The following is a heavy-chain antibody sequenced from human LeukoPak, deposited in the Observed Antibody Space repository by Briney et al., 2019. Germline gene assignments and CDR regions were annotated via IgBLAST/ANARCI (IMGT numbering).Heavy chain of an antibody. Sequence: SETLSLTCTVSGGSINSYYWSWIRQPPGKGLEWIGSVYYSGSTYFNPSLRSRLTMSVDTSNSHFSLRLGSVTAADTAVYYCARPAHDAFDVWGQRTKVTVSS. CDR3: ARPAHDAFDV. CDR1: GGSINSYY. CDR2: VYYSGST. V-gene: IGHV4-59*04. J-gene: IGHJ3*01.